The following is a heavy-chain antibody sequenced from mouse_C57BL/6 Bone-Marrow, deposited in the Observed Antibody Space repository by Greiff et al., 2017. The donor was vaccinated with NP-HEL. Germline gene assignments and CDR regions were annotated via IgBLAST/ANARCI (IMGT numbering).Heavy chain of an antibody. V-gene: IGHV1-52*01. Sequence: QVQLQQPGAELVRPGSSVKLSCKASGYTFTSYWMHWVKQRPIQGLEWIGNIDPSDSETHYIQKFKDKATLTVDKSSSTAYMQLSSLTSEDSAVYCCARFTTTYYAMDYWGQGTSVTVSS. CDR3: ARFTTTYYAMDY. CDR1: GYTFTSYW. J-gene: IGHJ4*01. CDR2: IDPSDSET. D-gene: IGHD1-1*01.